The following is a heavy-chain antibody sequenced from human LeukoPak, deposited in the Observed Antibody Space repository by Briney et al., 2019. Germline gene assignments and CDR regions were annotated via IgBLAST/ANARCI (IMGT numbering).Heavy chain of an antibody. J-gene: IGHJ5*02. CDR1: VGSFSDYS. Sequence: ASVKVSCKASVGSFSDYSISWVRHAPGQGLEWMGRIIAILDTAHYAQKFQGRLTITADKSTTTVYMELSSLRSDDTAVYYCVRSGYDYDWFAPWSQGTLVTVSS. CDR2: IIAILDTA. CDR3: VRSGYDYDWFAP. D-gene: IGHD5-12*01. V-gene: IGHV1-69*08.